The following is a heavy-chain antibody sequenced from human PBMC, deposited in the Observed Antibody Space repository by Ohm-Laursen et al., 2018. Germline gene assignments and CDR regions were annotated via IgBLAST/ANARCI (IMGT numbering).Heavy chain of an antibody. Sequence: TLSLTCTVSGGSISSGGYYWSWIRQHPGKGLEWIGYIYYSGSSYYNPSLKSRVTLSVDTSKNQFSLKLTSVAAADTAVYYCARTQANYYYFDYWGQGALVTVSS. V-gene: IGHV4-31*03. CDR1: GGSISSGGYY. D-gene: IGHD4/OR15-4a*01. J-gene: IGHJ4*02. CDR2: IYYSGSS. CDR3: ARTQANYYYFDY.